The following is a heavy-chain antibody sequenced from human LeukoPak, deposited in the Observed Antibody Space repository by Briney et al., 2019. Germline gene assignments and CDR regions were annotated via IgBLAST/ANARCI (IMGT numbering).Heavy chain of an antibody. V-gene: IGHV3-23*01. CDR3: ASWTNYYYGMDV. CDR2: ISGSGGST. Sequence: GGSLRLSCAASGFTFSSYAMSWVRQAPGKGLEWVSAISGSGGSTYYADSVKGRFTISRDNSKNTLYLQMNSLRAEDTAVYYCASWTNYYYGMDVWGQGTTVTVSS. D-gene: IGHD3/OR15-3a*01. J-gene: IGHJ6*02. CDR1: GFTFSSYA.